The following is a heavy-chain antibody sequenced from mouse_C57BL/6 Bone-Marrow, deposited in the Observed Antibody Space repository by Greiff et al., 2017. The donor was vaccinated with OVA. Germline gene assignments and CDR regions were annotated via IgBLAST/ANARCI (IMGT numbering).Heavy chain of an antibody. CDR3: ARGNYGNYFYAMDY. V-gene: IGHV1-81*01. D-gene: IGHD2-1*01. Sequence: QVHVKQSGAELARPGASVKLSCKASGYTFTSYGISWVKQRTGQGLEWIGEIYPRSGNTYYNEKFKGKATLTADKSSSTAYMELRSLTSEDSAVYFCARGNYGNYFYAMDYWGQGTSVTVSS. J-gene: IGHJ4*01. CDR1: GYTFTSYG. CDR2: IYPRSGNT.